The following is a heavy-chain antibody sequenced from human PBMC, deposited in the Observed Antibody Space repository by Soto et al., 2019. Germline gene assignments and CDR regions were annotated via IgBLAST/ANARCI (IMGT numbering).Heavy chain of an antibody. D-gene: IGHD3-16*01. CDR1: GYTFTNYD. J-gene: IGHJ4*02. V-gene: IGHV1-8*01. CDR2: MNPNSGNT. Sequence: QVQLVQSGAEVRKPGASVKVSCKVSGYTFTNYDINLVRQATGQGLEWMGWMNPNSGNTGYSLRFQGRVTMTRDMSRDTAYMELSGLRSEDTAVYYCARRSLGRGGLDSWGQGTLVTVSS. CDR3: ARRSLGRGGLDS.